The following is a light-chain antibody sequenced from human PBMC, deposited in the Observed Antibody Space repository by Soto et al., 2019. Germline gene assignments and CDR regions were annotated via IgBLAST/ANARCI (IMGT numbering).Light chain of an antibody. J-gene: IGKJ1*01. V-gene: IGKV3-20*01. Sequence: EIVLTQSPGTLSLSPGERATLSCRASQRLSSNYLAWFQQKPGQAPRLLIYGASSSATGIPDRFSGSGSGTDFTLTIPRLEPEDFAVYYCLQYGSSVWTFGQGTKVDI. CDR1: QRLSSNY. CDR2: GAS. CDR3: LQYGSSVWT.